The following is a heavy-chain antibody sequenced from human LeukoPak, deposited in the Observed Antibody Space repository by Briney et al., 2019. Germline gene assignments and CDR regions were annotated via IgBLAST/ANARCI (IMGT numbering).Heavy chain of an antibody. J-gene: IGHJ3*02. CDR3: ARGPESGAFDI. CDR2: INPNSGGT. D-gene: IGHD3-10*01. Sequence: ASVKVSCKASGYTFTAYYMHWMRQAPGQGLEWMGCINPNSGGTNYAQDFQGRVTLTRDTSISTAYMELSRLRSDDTAVHYCARGPESGAFDIWGQGTMVTVSS. V-gene: IGHV1-2*02. CDR1: GYTFTAYY.